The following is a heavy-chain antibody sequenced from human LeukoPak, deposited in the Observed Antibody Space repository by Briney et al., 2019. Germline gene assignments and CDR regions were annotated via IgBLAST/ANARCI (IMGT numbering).Heavy chain of an antibody. CDR2: IYPGDSGP. J-gene: IGHJ6*02. CDR3: ARHAPYGSGSSLYYYYYGMDV. D-gene: IGHD3-10*01. V-gene: IGHV5-51*01. Sequence: GESLKISCKVSGYSFTSYCIGWVRQMPGKGLEWMGIIYPGDSGPTYSPSFQSQVTISADKSISTAYLQWSSLKASDTAMYYCARHAPYGSGSSLYYYYYGMDVWGQGTTVTVSS. CDR1: GYSFTSYC.